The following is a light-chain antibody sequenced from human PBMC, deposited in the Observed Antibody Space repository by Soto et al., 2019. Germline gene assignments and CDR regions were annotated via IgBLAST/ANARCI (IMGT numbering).Light chain of an antibody. CDR2: GAS. Sequence: EIVLTQSPGTLSLSPGERATLSRRASQSVSSSYLAWYQQKPGQAPRLLIYGASSRATGIPDRFSGSGSGTDFTLTISRLEPEDFAVYYCQQYGSSSLITFGQGTRLEIK. CDR1: QSVSSSY. V-gene: IGKV3-20*01. CDR3: QQYGSSSLIT. J-gene: IGKJ5*01.